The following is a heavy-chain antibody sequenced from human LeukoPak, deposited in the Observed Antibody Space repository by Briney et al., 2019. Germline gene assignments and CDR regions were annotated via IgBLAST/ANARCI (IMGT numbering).Heavy chain of an antibody. V-gene: IGHV1-2*04. CDR1: GYTFTGYY. D-gene: IGHD6-13*01. CDR2: ISPNSGDT. J-gene: IGHJ4*02. Sequence: ASVKVSCKASGYTFTGYYIHWVRQPPAQGLEWMGWISPNSGDTNYAQKFQGWVTMTRDTSITTVYMELSRLRSDDTAVYYCARESLAADFHYWGQGTLVTVPS. CDR3: ARESLAADFHY.